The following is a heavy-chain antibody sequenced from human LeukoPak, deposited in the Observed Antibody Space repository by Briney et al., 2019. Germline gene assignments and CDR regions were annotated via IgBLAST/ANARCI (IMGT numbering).Heavy chain of an antibody. Sequence: ASVKVSCKASGGTFSSYAISWVRQAPGQGLEWMGGIIPIFGTANYAQKFQGRVTITADESTSTAYMELSSLRSEDTAVYYCARVKWYYYDSSGYYYFDYWGQGTLVTVSS. V-gene: IGHV1-69*13. D-gene: IGHD3-22*01. CDR3: ARVKWYYYDSSGYYYFDY. J-gene: IGHJ4*02. CDR1: GGTFSSYA. CDR2: IIPIFGTA.